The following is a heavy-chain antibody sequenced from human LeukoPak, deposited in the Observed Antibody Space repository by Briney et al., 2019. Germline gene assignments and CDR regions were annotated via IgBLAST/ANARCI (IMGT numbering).Heavy chain of an antibody. CDR1: GFTFSSYA. V-gene: IGHV3-30-3*01. J-gene: IGHJ4*02. D-gene: IGHD4-17*01. CDR3: ARDLTDYGYLSDY. CDR2: ISYDGSNK. Sequence: GGSLRLSCAASGFTFSSYAMHWVRQAPVKALEWVAVISYDGSNKYYADSVKGRFTISRDNSKNTLYLQMNSLRAEDTAVYYCARDLTDYGYLSDYWGQGTLVTVSS.